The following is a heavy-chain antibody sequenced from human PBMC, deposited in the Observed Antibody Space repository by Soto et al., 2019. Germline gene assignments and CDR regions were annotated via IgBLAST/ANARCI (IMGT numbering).Heavy chain of an antibody. D-gene: IGHD6-19*01. CDR1: GFTFSSYG. V-gene: IGHV3-30*18. CDR2: ISYDGSNK. CDR3: AKDEAVAGKYYYYGMDV. J-gene: IGHJ6*02. Sequence: QVQLVESGGGVVQPGRSLRLSCAASGFTFSSYGMHWVRQAPGKGLEWVAVISYDGSNKYYADSLKGRFTISRDNSKNTLYLHMDSLRAEDTAVYYCAKDEAVAGKYYYYGMDVWGQGTTVTVSS.